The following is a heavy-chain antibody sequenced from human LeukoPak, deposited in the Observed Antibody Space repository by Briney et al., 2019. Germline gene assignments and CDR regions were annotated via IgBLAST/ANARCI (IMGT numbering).Heavy chain of an antibody. CDR2: IYTSGST. CDR1: GGSISSSSYY. V-gene: IGHV4-61*02. Sequence: SETLSLTCTVSGGSISSSSYYWSWIRQPAGKGLEWIGRIYTSGSTNYNPSLKSRVTISVDTSKKEFSLKLSSVTAADTAVYYCARVTWFPGTSYYYMDVWGKGTTVTVSS. J-gene: IGHJ6*03. CDR3: ARVTWFPGTSYYYMDV. D-gene: IGHD1-1*01.